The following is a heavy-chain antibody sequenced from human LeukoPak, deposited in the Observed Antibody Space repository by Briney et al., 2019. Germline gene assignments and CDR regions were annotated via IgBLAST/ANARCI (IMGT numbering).Heavy chain of an antibody. J-gene: IGHJ6*02. CDR2: IYSSGNT. CDR3: ALSVYYYGMDV. V-gene: IGHV4-39*01. CDR1: GGSISTTNYY. Sequence: SETLSLTCTVSGGSISTTNYYWGWIRQPPGRDLEWIGSIYSSGNTYYNPSLESRVTISVDTSKNQFSLKLSSVTAADTAVYYCALSVYYYGMDVWGQGTTVTVSS.